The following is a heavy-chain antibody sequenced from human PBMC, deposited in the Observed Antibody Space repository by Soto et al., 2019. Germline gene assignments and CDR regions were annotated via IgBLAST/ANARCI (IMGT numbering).Heavy chain of an antibody. CDR2: IYYSGST. Sequence: QVQLQESGPGLVKPSQTLSLTCTVSGGSISSGGYYWSWIRQHPGKGLEWIGYIYYSGSTYYNPSLKXRXTXSXXTSKNQFSLKLSSVTAADTAVYYCAGVQGVNWFDPWGQGTLVTVSS. CDR3: AGVQGVNWFDP. V-gene: IGHV4-31*03. D-gene: IGHD3-10*01. CDR1: GGSISSGGYY. J-gene: IGHJ5*02.